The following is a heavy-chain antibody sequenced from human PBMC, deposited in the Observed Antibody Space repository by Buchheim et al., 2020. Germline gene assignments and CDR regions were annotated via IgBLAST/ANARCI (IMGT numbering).Heavy chain of an antibody. D-gene: IGHD3-3*01. Sequence: QVQLQESGPGLVKPSETLSLTCTVSGGSISSYYWSWIRQPPGKGLEWIGYIYYSGSTNYNPSLKTRVTISVDTSNNQFSLKLSSVTAADTAVYYCARGVTGITIFGVVIYGMDVWGQGTT. CDR3: ARGVTGITIFGVVIYGMDV. CDR1: GGSISSYY. V-gene: IGHV4-59*01. CDR2: IYYSGST. J-gene: IGHJ6*02.